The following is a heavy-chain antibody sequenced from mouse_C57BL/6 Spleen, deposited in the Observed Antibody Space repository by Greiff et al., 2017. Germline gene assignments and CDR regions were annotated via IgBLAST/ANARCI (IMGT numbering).Heavy chain of an antibody. CDR1: GFTFSSYA. CDR2: ISGGGSYT. J-gene: IGHJ1*03. CDR3: ARELWYVDV. V-gene: IGHV5-4*01. Sequence: EVQRVESGGGLVKPGGSLKLSCAASGFTFSSYAMSWVRQTPEKRLEWVASISGGGSYTYYPDNVKGRFTISRDNAKNNLYLQMSHLKSEDTAMYYCARELWYVDVWGTGTTVTVSS.